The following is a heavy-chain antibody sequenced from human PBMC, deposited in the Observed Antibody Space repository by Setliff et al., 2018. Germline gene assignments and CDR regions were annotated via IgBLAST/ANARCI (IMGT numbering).Heavy chain of an antibody. V-gene: IGHV4-34*01. CDR1: GGSFSGYY. J-gene: IGHJ4*02. Sequence: SETLSLTCAVYGGSFSGYYWNWIRQAPGKGLEWIGEINHRGTTSYTPSLKGRVTISVDTSKNTLYLEINNLRAEDSAVYYCARRGTTAFDFWGLGTLVTVSS. CDR3: ARRGTTAFDF. D-gene: IGHD4-4*01. CDR2: INHRGTT.